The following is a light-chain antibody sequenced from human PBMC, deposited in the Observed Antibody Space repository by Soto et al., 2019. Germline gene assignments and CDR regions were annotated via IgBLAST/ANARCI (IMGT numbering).Light chain of an antibody. CDR3: QQYGSAPFT. CDR2: AAS. Sequence: EVVLTQSPGTLSLSPVERATLSCRASQTVTTSQLTWFQQKPGQAPRLLIYAASIRAAGIPDRFSGSGSGTDFTLTISRLEPEDFAVYYCQQYGSAPFTFGGGTKVEIK. CDR1: QTVTTSQ. J-gene: IGKJ4*01. V-gene: IGKV3-20*01.